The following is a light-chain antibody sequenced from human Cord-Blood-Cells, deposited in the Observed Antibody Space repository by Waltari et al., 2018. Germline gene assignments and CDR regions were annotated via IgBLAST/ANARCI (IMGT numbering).Light chain of an antibody. CDR2: GAS. CDR3: QQYGSSPWT. V-gene: IGKV3-20*01. CDR1: QSVSSSY. Sequence: ELVLTQSPGPLSLSPAERATLSCRASQSVSSSYLAWYQQKHGQAPRLLIYGASSRGTGIPDRFSGSGSGTDFTLTISRLEPEDFAVYYCQQYGSSPWTFGQGTKVEIK. J-gene: IGKJ1*01.